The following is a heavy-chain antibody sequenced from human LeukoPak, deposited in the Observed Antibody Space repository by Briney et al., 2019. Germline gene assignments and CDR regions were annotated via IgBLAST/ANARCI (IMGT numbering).Heavy chain of an antibody. Sequence: SETLSLTCTVSGGSISSGSYYWSWIRQPAGKGLEWIGRIYTSGSTNYNPSLKSRVTISVDTSKNQFSLKLSSVTAADTAVYYCARGSLDFDCVACYYYMDVWGKGTTVTISS. J-gene: IGHJ6*03. D-gene: IGHD3-9*01. CDR1: GGSISSGSYY. CDR3: ARGSLDFDCVACYYYMDV. CDR2: IYTSGST. V-gene: IGHV4-61*02.